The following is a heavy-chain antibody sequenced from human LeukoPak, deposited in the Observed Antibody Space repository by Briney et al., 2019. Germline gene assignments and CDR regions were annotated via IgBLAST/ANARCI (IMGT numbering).Heavy chain of an antibody. CDR1: GFTFSSYG. CDR2: IWYDGSNK. D-gene: IGHD5-18*01. V-gene: IGHV3-33*01. CDR3: ARDPGYSYGIPFDY. Sequence: GGSLRLPCAASGFTFSSYGMHWVRQAPGKGLEWVAVIWYDGSNKYYADSVKGRFTISRDNSKNTLYLQMNSLRAEDTAVYYCARDPGYSYGIPFDYWGQGTLVTVSS. J-gene: IGHJ4*02.